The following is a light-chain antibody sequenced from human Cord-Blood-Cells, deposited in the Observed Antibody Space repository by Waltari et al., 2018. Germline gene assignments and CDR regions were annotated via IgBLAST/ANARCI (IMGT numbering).Light chain of an antibody. Sequence: QSALTQPRSVSGSPGQSVTISCTGTSSDVGGYNYVSWYQQHPGKAPTTMIYDVSKRPSGVPDRFSGSKSGNTASLTISGLQAEDEADYYCCSYAGSYTRVFGGGTKLTVL. J-gene: IGLJ2*01. CDR3: CSYAGSYTRV. V-gene: IGLV2-11*01. CDR1: SSDVGGYNY. CDR2: DVS.